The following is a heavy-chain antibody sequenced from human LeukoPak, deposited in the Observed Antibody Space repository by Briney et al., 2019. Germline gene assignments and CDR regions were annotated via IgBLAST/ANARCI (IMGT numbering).Heavy chain of an antibody. J-gene: IGHJ5*02. Sequence: GGSLRLSCTASGFTFGSYAMSWVRQAPGKGLEWVSAISGSGGSTYYADSVKGRFTISRDNSKNTLYLQMNSLRAEDTAVYYCAKVADYGGNDNWFDPWGQGTLVTASS. CDR1: GFTFGSYA. CDR3: AKVADYGGNDNWFDP. D-gene: IGHD4-23*01. CDR2: ISGSGGST. V-gene: IGHV3-23*01.